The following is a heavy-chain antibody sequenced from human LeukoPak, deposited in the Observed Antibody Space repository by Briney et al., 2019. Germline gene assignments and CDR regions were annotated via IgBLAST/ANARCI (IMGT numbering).Heavy chain of an antibody. V-gene: IGHV4-30-4*01. J-gene: IGHJ4*02. CDR1: GGSISSGDYY. Sequence: SETLSLTCTVSGGSISSGDYYWSWIRQPPGKGLEWIGYIYYSGSTYYNPSLKSRVTISVDTSKNQFSLKLSSVTAADTAVYYCARERPAAGFDYWGQGTLVTVSS. D-gene: IGHD2-2*01. CDR3: ARERPAAGFDY. CDR2: IYYSGST.